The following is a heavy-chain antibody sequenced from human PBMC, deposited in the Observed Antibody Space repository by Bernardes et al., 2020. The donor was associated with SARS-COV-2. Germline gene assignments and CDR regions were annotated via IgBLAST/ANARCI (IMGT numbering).Heavy chain of an antibody. D-gene: IGHD1-26*01. CDR1: GYTFTGYY. V-gene: IGHV1-2*02. CDR3: ASVTWSQYDDFDF. J-gene: IGHJ3*01. Sequence: ASEKVPCKASGYTFTGYYMHRVRQAPAQGLEWMGWINPKTGDSNYVQKFPGRVTMTRDTSISTAYMELTRLSSDDTAVYSCASVTWSQYDDFDFWGQGTMVSVSS. CDR2: INPKTGDS.